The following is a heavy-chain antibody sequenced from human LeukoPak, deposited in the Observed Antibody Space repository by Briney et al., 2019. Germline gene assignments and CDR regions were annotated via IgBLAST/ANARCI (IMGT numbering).Heavy chain of an antibody. V-gene: IGHV3-30*18. Sequence: GGYLRLSCAASGFTFSSYGMHWVRQAPGHGLVWVAVISYDGSNKYYADSVKGRFTISRDNSKNTLYLQMNSLRAEDTAVYYCAKESWQQQFDFDYWGQGTLVTVSS. D-gene: IGHD6-13*01. CDR2: ISYDGSNK. CDR1: GFTFSSYG. CDR3: AKESWQQQFDFDY. J-gene: IGHJ4*02.